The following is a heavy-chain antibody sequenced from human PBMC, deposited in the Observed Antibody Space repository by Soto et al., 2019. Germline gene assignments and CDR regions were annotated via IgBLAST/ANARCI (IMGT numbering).Heavy chain of an antibody. CDR3: ARVTAWFGDANWFDP. CDR2: ISSSSSAI. D-gene: IGHD3-10*01. J-gene: IGHJ5*02. CDR1: GFTFSSYT. Sequence: GGSLRLSCAASGFTFSSYTMYWVRQAPGKGLEWLSYISSSSSAIYYADSVKGRFTISRDNAKNSLYLQMNSLRDEDTAVYYCARVTAWFGDANWFDPWGQGTLVTVSS. V-gene: IGHV3-48*02.